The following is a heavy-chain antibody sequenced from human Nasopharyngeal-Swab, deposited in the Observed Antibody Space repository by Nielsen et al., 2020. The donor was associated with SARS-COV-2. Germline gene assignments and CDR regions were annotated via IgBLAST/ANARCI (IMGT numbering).Heavy chain of an antibody. Sequence: WVRQAPGQGLEWMGWISAYNGNTNYAQKLQGRVTMTTDTSTSTAYMELRSPRSDDTAVYYCARDSNPDYYDSSGYKDYWGQGTLVTVSS. CDR2: ISAYNGNT. D-gene: IGHD3-22*01. V-gene: IGHV1-18*01. CDR3: ARDSNPDYYDSSGYKDY. J-gene: IGHJ4*02.